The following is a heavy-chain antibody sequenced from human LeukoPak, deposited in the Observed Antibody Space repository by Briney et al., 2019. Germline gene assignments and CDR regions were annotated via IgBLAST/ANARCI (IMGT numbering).Heavy chain of an antibody. V-gene: IGHV1-24*01. CDR3: ATGVYCATTTCPGYQHYYYFMDV. J-gene: IGHJ6*03. D-gene: IGHD2-21*01. CDR1: GFTLADLS. CDR2: FDRKNGDT. Sequence: GASVKVSCKVSGFTLADLSMHWVRQAPGKGLEWVGGFDRKNGDTIYAQRFRGRVTLTEDTSTGTAYMDQSSLSADDTAVYYCATGVYCATTTCPGYQHYYYFMDVWGKGTTVTVSS.